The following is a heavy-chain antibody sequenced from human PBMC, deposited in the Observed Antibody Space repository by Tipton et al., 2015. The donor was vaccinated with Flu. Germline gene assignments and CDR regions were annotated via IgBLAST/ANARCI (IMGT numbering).Heavy chain of an antibody. J-gene: IGHJ4*02. CDR2: IYHTGNT. V-gene: IGHV4-59*01. Sequence: TLSLTCTVSGGSIGSYYWNWIRQPPGKGLEWIGNIYHTGNTYYNPSLKSRVTISVDTSKNQFSLKLNSVTAADTAVYYCAGWTDYVWGNYRTFAYWGQGTLVTVAP. D-gene: IGHD3-16*02. CDR3: AGWTDYVWGNYRTFAY. CDR1: GGSIGSYY.